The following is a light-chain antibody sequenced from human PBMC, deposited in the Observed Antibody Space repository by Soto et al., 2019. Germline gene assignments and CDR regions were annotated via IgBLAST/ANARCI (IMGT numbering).Light chain of an antibody. J-gene: IGLJ1*01. CDR3: QSHDSSLSGSV. CDR2: GNS. CDR1: SSNIGAGYD. Sequence: QPVLTQPPSVSGAPGQRVTISCTGSSSNIGAGYDVQWYQQLPGTAPKRLIYGNSNRPSGVPDRFSGSKSGTSASLAITGLLAEDEADYYCQSHDSSLSGSVFGTGTKVTVL. V-gene: IGLV1-40*01.